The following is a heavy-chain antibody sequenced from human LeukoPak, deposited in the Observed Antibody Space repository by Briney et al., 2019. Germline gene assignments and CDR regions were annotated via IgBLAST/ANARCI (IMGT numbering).Heavy chain of an antibody. CDR3: ARAQTSPEGYYYYYYMDV. CDR2: ISSSGSTI. J-gene: IGHJ6*03. Sequence: GSLRLSCAASGFTFSDYYMSWIRQAPGKGLEWVSYISSSGSTIYYADFVKGRFTISRDNAKNSLYLQMNSLRAEDTAVYYCARAQTSPEGYYYYYYMDVWGKGTTVTVSS. CDR1: GFTFSDYY. V-gene: IGHV3-11*01.